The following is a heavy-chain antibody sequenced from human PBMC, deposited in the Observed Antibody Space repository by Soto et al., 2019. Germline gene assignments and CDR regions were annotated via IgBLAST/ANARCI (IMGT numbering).Heavy chain of an antibody. CDR3: SGCSGGACHQNYGMDV. CDR2: ISPSTSHI. D-gene: IGHD2-15*01. J-gene: IGHJ6*02. V-gene: IGHV3-21*01. Sequence: EVHLVESGGGLVKPGGSLRLSCAVSGFTFSTCTMNWVLQAPGKGLEWVSSISPSTSHIYYADSVKGRFTSSRDNAKNSLLLQMNSLRAEDTAVYYCSGCSGGACHQNYGMDVWGQGTTATVSS. CDR1: GFTFSTCT.